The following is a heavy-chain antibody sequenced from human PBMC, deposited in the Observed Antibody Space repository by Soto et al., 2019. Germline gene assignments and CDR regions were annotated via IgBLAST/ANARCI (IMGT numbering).Heavy chain of an antibody. CDR3: ARDEGGGDCHSRGRNWFDP. D-gene: IGHD2-21*02. Sequence: ASVKVSCKASGYTFTGYYMHWVRQAPGQGLEWTGWINPNSGGTNYAQKFQGRVTMTRDTSISTAYMELSRLRSDDTAVSYCARDEGGGDCHSRGRNWFDPWGQGTLVTVSS. V-gene: IGHV1-2*02. CDR2: INPNSGGT. J-gene: IGHJ5*02. CDR1: GYTFTGYY.